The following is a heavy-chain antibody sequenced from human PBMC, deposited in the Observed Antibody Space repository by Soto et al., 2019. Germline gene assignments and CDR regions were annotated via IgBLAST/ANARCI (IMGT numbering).Heavy chain of an antibody. CDR2: ISGSGGNT. CDR1: GFTFSSYA. V-gene: IGHV3-23*01. D-gene: IGHD1-26*01. J-gene: IGHJ3*01. Sequence: EVQLLESGGGLVQPGGSLRLSCAASGFTFSSYAMSWVRQAPGKGLEWVSVISGSGGNTYYADSVKGRFTISRDNPKNTLYVQMNSLRAEDTAVYYCAKGSRGQWEDWGQGTMVTVSS. CDR3: AKGSRGQWED.